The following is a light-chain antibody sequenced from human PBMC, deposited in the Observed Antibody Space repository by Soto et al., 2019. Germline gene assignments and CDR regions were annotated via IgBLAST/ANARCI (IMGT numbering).Light chain of an antibody. V-gene: IGKV3-15*01. CDR1: QSVSSN. Sequence: EIVMTQSPATLSVSPGERATLSCRASQSVSSNLAWYQQKPGQAPRLLIYGASTRATGLPARFSGSGSGTEFTLTISSLQSEDFAVYYCQQYSKWPLTFGQGTKVEIK. CDR2: GAS. J-gene: IGKJ1*01. CDR3: QQYSKWPLT.